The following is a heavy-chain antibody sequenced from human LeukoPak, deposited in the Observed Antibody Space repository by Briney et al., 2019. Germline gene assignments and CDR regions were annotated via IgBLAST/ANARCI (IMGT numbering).Heavy chain of an antibody. Sequence: SETLSLTCTVSGGSISSSSYYWGWIRQPPGKGLEWIGSIYYSGSTYYNPSLKSRVTISVDTSKNQFSLKLSSVTAADTAVYYCARLGDYYDSSGYYYLPGAVDYWGQGTLVTVSS. D-gene: IGHD3-22*01. J-gene: IGHJ4*02. CDR2: IYYSGST. V-gene: IGHV4-39*01. CDR1: GGSISSSSYY. CDR3: ARLGDYYDSSGYYYLPGAVDY.